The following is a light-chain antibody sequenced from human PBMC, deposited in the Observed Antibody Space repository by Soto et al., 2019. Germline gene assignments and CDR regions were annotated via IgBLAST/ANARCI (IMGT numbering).Light chain of an antibody. CDR1: SSNIGSNT. CDR2: SNN. V-gene: IGLV1-44*01. J-gene: IGLJ2*01. Sequence: QSVLTQPPSASGTPGQRVTISCSGSSSNIGSNTVNWYQQLPGTAPKLLIYSNNQRPSGVPDQFSGSKSGTSASLAISGLQSEDEADYYCAAWDDSLNGVVFGGGTKVTVL. CDR3: AAWDDSLNGVV.